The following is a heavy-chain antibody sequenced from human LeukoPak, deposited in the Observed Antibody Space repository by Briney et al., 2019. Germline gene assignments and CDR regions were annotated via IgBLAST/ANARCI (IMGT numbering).Heavy chain of an antibody. CDR1: GFTFSSYS. CDR3: ASPPGGTTFDAFDI. V-gene: IGHV3-48*04. Sequence: GGSLRLSCAASGFTFSSYSMNWVRQAPGKGLEWVSYISSSSSTIYYADSVKGRFTISRDNAKNSLYLQMNSLRAEDTAVYYCASPPGGTTFDAFDIWGQGTMVTVSS. J-gene: IGHJ3*02. CDR2: ISSSSSTI. D-gene: IGHD2-2*01.